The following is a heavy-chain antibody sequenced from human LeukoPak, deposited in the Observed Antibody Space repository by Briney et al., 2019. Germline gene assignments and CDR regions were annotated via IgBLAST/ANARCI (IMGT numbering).Heavy chain of an antibody. V-gene: IGHV4-34*01. CDR1: GGPFSGYS. CDR3: TRGPIRSWFDP. Sequence: PSEPLSLTCAVYGGPFSGYSWNWIRQPPGKGLEWIGEINHSGSSNYSPSLESRVTISLDTCKNQFSLKLTSITAADTAVYYGTRGPIRSWFDPWGQGALVTVSS. D-gene: IGHD3-3*02. J-gene: IGHJ5*02. CDR2: INHSGSS.